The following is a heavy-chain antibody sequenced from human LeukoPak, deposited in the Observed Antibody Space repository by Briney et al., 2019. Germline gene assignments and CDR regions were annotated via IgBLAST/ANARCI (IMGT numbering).Heavy chain of an antibody. J-gene: IGHJ4*02. Sequence: GGSLRLSCAASGFTFSGSAMHWVRQASGKGLEWVGRIRSKANSYATAYAASVKGRFTISRDDSKNTAYLQMNSLKTEDTAVYYCTRLPYSSSWTGYWGQGTLVTVSS. CDR2: IRSKANSYAT. D-gene: IGHD6-13*01. CDR3: TRLPYSSSWTGY. CDR1: GFTFSGSA. V-gene: IGHV3-73*01.